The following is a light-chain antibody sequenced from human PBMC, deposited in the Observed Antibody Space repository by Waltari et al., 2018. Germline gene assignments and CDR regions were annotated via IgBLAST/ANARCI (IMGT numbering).Light chain of an antibody. CDR3: AAWEDSLSGWV. Sequence: QSVLTQPPSASGTPGQRVTISCSGNSSNFGENYVYWYQQPPGPAPKPPISRSNPRPSGVPDRFSGSKSGTSASLAISGLRSEDEADYHCAAWEDSLSGWVFGGGTKLTVL. J-gene: IGLJ3*02. CDR1: SSNFGENY. CDR2: RSN. V-gene: IGLV1-47*01.